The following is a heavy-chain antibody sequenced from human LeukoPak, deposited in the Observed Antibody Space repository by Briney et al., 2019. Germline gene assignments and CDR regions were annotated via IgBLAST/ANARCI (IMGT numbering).Heavy chain of an antibody. Sequence: GGSLRLSCAASGFIFNKHAMSWVRQAPGKGLEWVSSIQPSGKNIYHAASLKGRFTISRDNTKNSLYLQMNSLRAEDTAVYYCAREIGGLGYDHWGQGVLVTVSS. D-gene: IGHD2/OR15-2a*01. V-gene: IGHV3-21*01. CDR1: GFIFNKHA. CDR3: AREIGGLGYDH. CDR2: IQPSGKNI. J-gene: IGHJ4*02.